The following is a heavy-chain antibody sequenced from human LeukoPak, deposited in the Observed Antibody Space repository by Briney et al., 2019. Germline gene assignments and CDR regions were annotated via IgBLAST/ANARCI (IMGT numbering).Heavy chain of an antibody. CDR1: GGSFTDYN. V-gene: IGHV4-34*01. CDR3: ARGLDLEGLDY. J-gene: IGHJ4*02. D-gene: IGHD1-1*01. CDR2: INDSGTT. Sequence: SETLSFTCAGYGGSFTDYNWTWLRHSPEKGLEWIGEINDSGTTHYNPSLKSRVTISVDTAKHQFSLRMRSLTAEDAAVYYCARGLDLEGLDYWGQGTLVTVSS.